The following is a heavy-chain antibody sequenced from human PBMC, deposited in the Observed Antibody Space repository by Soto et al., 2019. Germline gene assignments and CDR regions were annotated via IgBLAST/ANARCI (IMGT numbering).Heavy chain of an antibody. CDR2: IYPDASDI. CDR3: ATAYVYDFETSNYYRDAFDI. V-gene: IGHV5-51*01. J-gene: IGHJ3*02. Sequence: PGDSLKISCNASGYSFSSYWIGWVRQMPGKGLEWMAIIYPDASDIRYSPSFEAHVTISADKSTSTAFLEWSSCTASDTATYYCATAYVYDFETSNYYRDAFDIWGQGRLVTVSS. D-gene: IGHD3-22*01. CDR1: GYSFSSYW.